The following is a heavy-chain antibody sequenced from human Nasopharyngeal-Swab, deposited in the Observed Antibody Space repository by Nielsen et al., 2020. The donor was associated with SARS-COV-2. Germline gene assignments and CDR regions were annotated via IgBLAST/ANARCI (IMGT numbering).Heavy chain of an antibody. J-gene: IGHJ6*02. V-gene: IGHV3-7*01. Sequence: GGSLRLSGEASGFTFSSYWMSWARQAPGKGLEWVANIKQDGSEQYYVDAVKGRFTISRDNAKNSLYLQMNSLRAEDTAVYYCARDLHCSCGSCYSYGMVVWGQGTTVTVSS. D-gene: IGHD2-15*01. CDR3: ARDLHCSCGSCYSYGMVV. CDR1: GFTFSSYW. CDR2: IKQDGSEQ.